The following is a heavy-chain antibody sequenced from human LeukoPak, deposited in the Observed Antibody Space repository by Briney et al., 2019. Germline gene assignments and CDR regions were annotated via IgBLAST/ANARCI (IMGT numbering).Heavy chain of an antibody. D-gene: IGHD3-10*01. CDR2: MSSSSSYI. Sequence: GGSLRLSCAASGFTFSSYSMNWVRQAPGKGLEWVSSMSSSSSYIYYADSVKGRFTISRDNAKNSLYLQMNSLRAEDTAVYYCARDYYGSGSHPSPNWFDPWGQGTLVTVSS. CDR3: ARDYYGSGSHPSPNWFDP. J-gene: IGHJ5*02. CDR1: GFTFSSYS. V-gene: IGHV3-21*01.